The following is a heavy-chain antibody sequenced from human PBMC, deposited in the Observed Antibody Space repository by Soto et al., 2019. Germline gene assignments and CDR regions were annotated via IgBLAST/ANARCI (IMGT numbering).Heavy chain of an antibody. V-gene: IGHV3-30*18. J-gene: IGHJ5*02. CDR3: AKEKTMVREKKTTKNWFDP. Sequence: GGSLRLSCAASGFTFSSYGMHWVRQAPGKGLEWVAVISYDGSNKYYADSVKGRFTISRDNSKNTLYLQMNSLRAEDTAVYYCAKEKTMVREKKTTKNWFDPWGQGTLVTVSS. CDR2: ISYDGSNK. D-gene: IGHD3-10*01. CDR1: GFTFSSYG.